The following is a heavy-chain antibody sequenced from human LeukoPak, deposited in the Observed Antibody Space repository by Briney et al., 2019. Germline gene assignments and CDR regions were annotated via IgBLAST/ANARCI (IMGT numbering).Heavy chain of an antibody. CDR1: GGSFSGYC. CDR3: ARGGYYDYIWGSYRSDYFDY. V-gene: IGHV4-34*01. Sequence: SETLSLTCAVYGGSFSGYCWSWIRQPPGKGLEWIGEINHSGSTNYNPSLKSRVTISVDTSKNQFSLKLSSVTAADTAVYYCARGGYYDYIWGSYRSDYFDYWGQGTLVTVSS. D-gene: IGHD3-16*02. J-gene: IGHJ4*02. CDR2: INHSGST.